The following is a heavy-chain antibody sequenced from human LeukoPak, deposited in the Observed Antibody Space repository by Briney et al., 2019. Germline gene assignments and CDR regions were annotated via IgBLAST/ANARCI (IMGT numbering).Heavy chain of an antibody. CDR2: IPYDGSKK. J-gene: IGHJ3*02. Sequence: GGSLRLSCAASGFTFSNYGMHWVRQAPGKGLEWVAFIPYDGSKKYYADSVKARFTISRDNSKNTLYLQMNSLRAEDTAMYYCVGDSLQWVQGDAFDIGGQGTMVSVSS. CDR3: VGDSLQWVQGDAFDI. D-gene: IGHD2-15*01. V-gene: IGHV3-30*02. CDR1: GFTFSNYG.